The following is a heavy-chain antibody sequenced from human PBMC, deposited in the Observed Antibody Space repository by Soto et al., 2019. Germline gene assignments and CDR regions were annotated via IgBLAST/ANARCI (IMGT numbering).Heavy chain of an antibody. CDR1: GFSLTTSGVG. D-gene: IGHD6-13*01. CDR2: IYGDDDK. CDR3: AHNPLYSANWYIRDDWFRS. Sequence: QITLNESGPALVKPTQNLTLTCTFSGFSLTTSGVGVHWIRQSPGKALEWLAVIYGDDDKRNNPSLETRLTITKETSKIQVVLKMTNMEPVDTATFFSAHNPLYSANWYIRDDWFRSWGEGTHVTVS. J-gene: IGHJ5*01. V-gene: IGHV2-5*02.